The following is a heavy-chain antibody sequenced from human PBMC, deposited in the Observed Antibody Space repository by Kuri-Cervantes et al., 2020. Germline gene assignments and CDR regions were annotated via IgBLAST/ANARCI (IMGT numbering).Heavy chain of an antibody. D-gene: IGHD6-19*01. CDR1: GGSFSGYY. Sequence: SETLSLTCAVYGGSFSGYYWSWIRQPPGKGLEWIGEINHSGSTNYNPSLKSRVTISVDTSKNQFSLKLSSVTAADTAVYYCARSPSAIAVAGTGAFDIWGQGTMVTVSS. V-gene: IGHV4-34*09. CDR3: ARSPSAIAVAGTGAFDI. CDR2: INHSGST. J-gene: IGHJ3*02.